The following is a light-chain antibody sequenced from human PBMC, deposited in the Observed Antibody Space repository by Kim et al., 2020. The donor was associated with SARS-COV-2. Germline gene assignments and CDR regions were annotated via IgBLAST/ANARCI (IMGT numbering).Light chain of an antibody. CDR1: QNIDKW. Sequence: DIQMTQSPSTLSASVGDRISITCRASQNIDKWLAWYQQKPGKAPNLLIYDAATLESGVPSRFSGSGSGTEFTLTVSSLQPDDFATYYCQQYYTSWTFGQGTKVDIK. CDR2: DAA. CDR3: QQYYTSWT. J-gene: IGKJ1*01. V-gene: IGKV1-5*01.